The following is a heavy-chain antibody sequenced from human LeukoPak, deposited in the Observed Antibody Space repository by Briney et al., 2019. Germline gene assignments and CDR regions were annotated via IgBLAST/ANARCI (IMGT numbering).Heavy chain of an antibody. J-gene: IGHJ4*02. CDR2: ISGSGGST. CDR1: GFTFSSYA. CDR3: SKEWYSSSWYDYFDY. V-gene: IGHV3-23*01. D-gene: IGHD6-13*01. Sequence: RSGGSLRLSCAASGFTFSSYAMSWVRQAPGKGLEWVSAISGSGGSTYYADSVKGRFTISRDNSKNTLYLQMNSLRAEGTAVYYCSKEWYSSSWYDYFDYWGQGTLVTVSS.